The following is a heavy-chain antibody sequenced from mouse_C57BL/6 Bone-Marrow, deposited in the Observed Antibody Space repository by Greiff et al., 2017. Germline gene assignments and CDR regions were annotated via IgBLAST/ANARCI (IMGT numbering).Heavy chain of an antibody. J-gene: IGHJ3*01. CDR3: ARKNYCGSSYAFAY. CDR2: IWTGGGT. Sequence: QVQLMESGPGLVAPSQSLSITCTVSGFSFTSYAISWVRQPPGKGLEWLGVIWTGGGTNYNSALKSRLSISKDNTKSQVFLKMNSLQTDDPARYYCARKNYCGSSYAFAYWGQGTLVTVSA. CDR1: GFSFTSYA. V-gene: IGHV2-9-1*01. D-gene: IGHD1-1*01.